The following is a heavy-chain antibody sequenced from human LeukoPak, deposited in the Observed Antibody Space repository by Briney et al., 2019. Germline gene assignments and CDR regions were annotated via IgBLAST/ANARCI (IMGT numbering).Heavy chain of an antibody. Sequence: PGGSLRLSCTGSGFTFGDHGMSWFRQAPGKGLEWVGLIRRKTYRRTTEYAAYVKGRFTISRDDSNSIAYLQMNSLKTEDTAVYYCLRAYSSNWLLDYWGQGTLVTVSS. CDR1: GFTFGDHG. CDR3: LRAYSSNWLLDY. CDR2: IRRKTYRRTT. J-gene: IGHJ4*02. V-gene: IGHV3-49*03. D-gene: IGHD6-13*01.